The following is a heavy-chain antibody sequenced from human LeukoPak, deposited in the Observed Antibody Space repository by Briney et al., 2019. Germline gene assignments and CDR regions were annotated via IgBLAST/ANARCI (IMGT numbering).Heavy chain of an antibody. D-gene: IGHD1-14*01. CDR2: FDPEDGET. CDR1: GYTLTELS. CDR3: ATARRGSAFDI. Sequence: ASVKVSCKVSGYTLTELSMHWVRQAPGKGLEWMGGFDPEDGETIYAQKFQGRVTMTEGTSTDTAYMELSSLRSEDTAVYYCATARRGSAFDIWGQGTMVTVSS. V-gene: IGHV1-24*01. J-gene: IGHJ3*02.